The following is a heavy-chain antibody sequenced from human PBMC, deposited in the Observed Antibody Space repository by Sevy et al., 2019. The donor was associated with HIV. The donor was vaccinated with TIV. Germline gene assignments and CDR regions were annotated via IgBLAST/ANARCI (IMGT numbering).Heavy chain of an antibody. V-gene: IGHV1-3*04. CDR2: INTGTGDT. CDR3: ARNEDI. J-gene: IGHJ3*02. Sequence: ASVKVSCKASGDPLNVYKIHWVRQAPGQSLEWMGWINTGTGDTRFSQNFQGRVTLTRDTSANTAYMELSSLRSEDTAIYYCARNEDIWGQWTMVTVSS. CDR1: GDPLNVYK.